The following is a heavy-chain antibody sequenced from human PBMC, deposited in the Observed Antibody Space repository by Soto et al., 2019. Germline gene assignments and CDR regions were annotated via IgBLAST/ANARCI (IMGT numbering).Heavy chain of an antibody. CDR1: GASIISDGYY. Sequence: QVQLQESGPGLVEPSQNLSLICTVSGASIISDGYYWTWIRQHPGKGLEWLGYINYSGGATYSPYYHPSLKSRIAISLETSTRLCSLTLTSVSAADTAVYYCDRVPSYYQTSIGYQPFHPCGQGTLVTIS. CDR2: INYSGGATYSP. V-gene: IGHV4-31*03. J-gene: IGHJ5*02. D-gene: IGHD3-22*01. CDR3: DRVPSYYQTSIGYQPFHP.